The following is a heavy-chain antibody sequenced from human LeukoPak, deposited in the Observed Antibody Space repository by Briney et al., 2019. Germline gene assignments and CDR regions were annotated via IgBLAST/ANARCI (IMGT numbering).Heavy chain of an antibody. CDR2: ISSSGSYT. J-gene: IGHJ3*02. V-gene: IGHV3-11*05. CDR3: ARDRSIAAAGTRDDAFDI. Sequence: PGGSLRLSCEASGFSFSDYYMSWIRQAPGKGLEWVSYISSSGSYTNIADSVQGRFTISRDNAKNPLYLQMNSLRAEDTGVYYCARDRSIAAAGTRDDAFDIWGQGTLVTVSS. CDR1: GFSFSDYY. D-gene: IGHD6-13*01.